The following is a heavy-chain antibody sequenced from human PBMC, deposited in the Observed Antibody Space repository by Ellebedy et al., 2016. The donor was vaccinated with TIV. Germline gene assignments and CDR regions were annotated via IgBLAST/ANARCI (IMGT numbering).Heavy chain of an antibody. CDR3: TSYYYDSGVYYRFDY. CDR1: GFTFSGSA. D-gene: IGHD3-22*01. V-gene: IGHV3-73*01. J-gene: IGHJ4*02. CDR2: IRSKANNYAT. Sequence: PGGSLRLSCAASGFTFSGSAIHWVRQASANGLEWVGRIRSKANNYATAYAASVKGRFTVSRDDSKNTAYLQMNSLKTEDTAVYYCTSYYYDSGVYYRFDYWGQGTLVTVSS.